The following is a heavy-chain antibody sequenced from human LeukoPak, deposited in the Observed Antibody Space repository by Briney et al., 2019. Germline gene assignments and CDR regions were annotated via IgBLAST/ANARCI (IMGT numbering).Heavy chain of an antibody. Sequence: PGGSLRLSCAASGFTLDDNAMHWVRQAPGKGLEWVSGISWNSGTTGYADSVKGRFTISRDNAKNSLHLQMNSLRDEDTALYYCAKDIGGTLSEASDIWGQGTMVTVSS. CDR3: AKDIGGTLSEASDI. D-gene: IGHD4-23*01. J-gene: IGHJ3*02. V-gene: IGHV3-9*01. CDR1: GFTLDDNA. CDR2: ISWNSGTT.